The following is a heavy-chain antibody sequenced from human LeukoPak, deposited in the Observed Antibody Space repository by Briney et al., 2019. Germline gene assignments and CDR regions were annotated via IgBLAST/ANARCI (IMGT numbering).Heavy chain of an antibody. CDR3: ARDQGYSYGGGSDY. V-gene: IGHV4-61*02. CDR2: IYTSGST. CDR1: GGSISSGSYY. D-gene: IGHD5-18*01. Sequence: SETLSLTCTVSGGSISSGSYYWSWIRQPAGKGLEWIGRIYTSGSTNYNPSLKSRVTISVDTSKNQFSLKLSSVTAADTAVYYCARDQGYSYGGGSDYWGQGTLVTVSS. J-gene: IGHJ4*02.